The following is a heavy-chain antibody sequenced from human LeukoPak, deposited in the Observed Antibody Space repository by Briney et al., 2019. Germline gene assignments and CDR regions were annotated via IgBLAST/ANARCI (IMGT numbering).Heavy chain of an antibody. D-gene: IGHD4-17*01. CDR3: ARDNGDPPLDS. V-gene: IGHV4-4*07. CDR1: GDSISSYY. CDR2: IYTSGST. J-gene: IGHJ3*01. Sequence: SETLSLTCTVSGDSISSYYWSWIRQPAGKGLEWIGRIYTSGSTNYNPSLKSRVTMSVDTSKNQFPLKLSSVTAADTAVYHCARDNGDPPLDSWGQGTMVTVSS.